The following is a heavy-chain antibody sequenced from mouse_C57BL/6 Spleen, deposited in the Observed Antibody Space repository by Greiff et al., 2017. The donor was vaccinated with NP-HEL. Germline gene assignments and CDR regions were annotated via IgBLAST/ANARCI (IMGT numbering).Heavy chain of an antibody. CDR1: GYTFTSYW. V-gene: IGHV1-50*01. J-gene: IGHJ2*01. Sequence: QVQLKQPGAELVKPGASVKLSCKASGYTFTSYWMQWVKQRPGQGLEWIGEIDPSDSYTNYNQKFKGKATLTVDTSSSTAYMQLSSLTSEDSAVYYCARSGLVLLRFDYWGQGTTLTVSS. D-gene: IGHD1-1*01. CDR2: IDPSDSYT. CDR3: ARSGLVLLRFDY.